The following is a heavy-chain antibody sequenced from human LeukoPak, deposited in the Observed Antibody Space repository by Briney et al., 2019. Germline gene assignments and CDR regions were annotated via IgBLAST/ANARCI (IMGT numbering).Heavy chain of an antibody. V-gene: IGHV1-2*02. CDR2: INPNSGGT. J-gene: IGHJ4*02. D-gene: IGHD6-19*01. CDR1: GYTFTGYY. Sequence: GASVQVSCKASGYTFTGYYMHWVRQAPGQGLEWMGWINPNSGGTNYAQNLQGRVTMTRDTSTSTAYMELRSLRSDDTAVYYCARDPSNTSGRYIYFDSWSQGTLVTDSS. CDR3: ARDPSNTSGRYIYFDS.